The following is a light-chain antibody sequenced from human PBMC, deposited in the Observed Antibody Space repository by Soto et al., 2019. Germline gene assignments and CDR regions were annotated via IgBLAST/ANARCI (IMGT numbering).Light chain of an antibody. CDR1: QSISSY. Sequence: DVQMTQSPSSLSASVGDRVTITCRASQSISSYLNWYQQKPGKAPKLLIYAASSLQSGVPSRLSGSGSGTDFTLTISSLHPEDFATYYCQQSYSTPITFGQGTRLEI. CDR2: AAS. CDR3: QQSYSTPIT. V-gene: IGKV1-39*01. J-gene: IGKJ5*01.